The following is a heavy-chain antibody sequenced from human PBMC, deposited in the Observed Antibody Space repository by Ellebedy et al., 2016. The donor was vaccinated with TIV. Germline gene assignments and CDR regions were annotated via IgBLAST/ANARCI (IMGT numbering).Heavy chain of an antibody. CDR1: GFTFSSHA. CDR2: ISGSGGST. D-gene: IGHD6-13*01. J-gene: IGHJ4*02. Sequence: GESLKISXAASGFTFSSHAMSWVRQAPGRGLEWVSAISGSGGSTCYADSVEGRFTISRDNSKNTLYLQMNNLRAEDTAVYYCAREAGITAAGTRGDFDYWGQGTLVTVSS. V-gene: IGHV3-23*01. CDR3: AREAGITAAGTRGDFDY.